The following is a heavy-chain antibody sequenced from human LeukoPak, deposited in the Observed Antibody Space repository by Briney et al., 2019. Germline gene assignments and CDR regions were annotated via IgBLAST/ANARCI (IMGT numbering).Heavy chain of an antibody. V-gene: IGHV3-7*05. CDR2: IDQSGGRN. J-gene: IGHJ3*02. CDR1: GFTFSRFW. Sequence: GGSLRLSCAASGFTFSRFWMNWVRQAPGRGLEWVANIDQSGGRNNYVDSVKGRFTISRDNAKNSLFLEMSSPRADDTAVYFCARDVEGGTFDIWGQGTTVTVSS. CDR3: ARDVEGGTFDI. D-gene: IGHD3-16*01.